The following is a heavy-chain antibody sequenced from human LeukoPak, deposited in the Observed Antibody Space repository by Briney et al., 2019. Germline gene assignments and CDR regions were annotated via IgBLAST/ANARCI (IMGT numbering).Heavy chain of an antibody. V-gene: IGHV3-30*04. CDR2: ISYDGSNK. J-gene: IGHJ6*03. Sequence: GRSLRLSCAASGFTFSSYAMHWVRQAPGKGLEWVAVISYDGSNKYYADSVKGRFTISRDNSKNTLYLQMNSLRAEDTAVYYCARDGVDIVATIFHYYYYMDVWGKGTTVTVSS. CDR3: ARDGVDIVATIFHYYYYMDV. CDR1: GFTFSSYA. D-gene: IGHD5-12*01.